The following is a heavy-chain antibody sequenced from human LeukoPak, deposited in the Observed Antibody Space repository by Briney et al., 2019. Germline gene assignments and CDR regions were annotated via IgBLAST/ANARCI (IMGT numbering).Heavy chain of an antibody. CDR2: IHISGST. V-gene: IGHV4-61*02. CDR3: ARADRSGYFGNVVAFDI. Sequence: SETLSLTCTVSGGSINSGSYSWAWIRQPAGKGLEWIGRIHISGSTDYTPSLNSRVTISVDTSKNQFSLKLSSVTAADTAVYCCARADRSGYFGNVVAFDIWGQGTMVSVSS. D-gene: IGHD3-22*01. J-gene: IGHJ3*02. CDR1: GGSINSGSYS.